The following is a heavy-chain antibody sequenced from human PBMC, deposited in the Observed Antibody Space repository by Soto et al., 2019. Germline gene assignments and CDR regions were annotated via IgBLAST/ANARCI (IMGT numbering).Heavy chain of an antibody. CDR2: IKQDGSEK. J-gene: IGHJ4*02. CDR1: GFTFSNYW. V-gene: IGHV3-7*01. CDR3: ARDSTYYDILTGPDY. Sequence: GGSLRLSCAASGFTFSNYWMHWVRRAPGKGLEWVANIKQDGSEKDYADSVKGRFTISRDNSKNTLYLQMSSLRAEDTAVYYCARDSTYYDILTGPDYWGQGTLVTVSS. D-gene: IGHD3-9*01.